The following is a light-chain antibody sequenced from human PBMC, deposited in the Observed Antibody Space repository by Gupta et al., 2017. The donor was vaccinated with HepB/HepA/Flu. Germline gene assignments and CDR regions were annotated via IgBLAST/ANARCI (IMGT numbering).Light chain of an antibody. Sequence: DIVMTQSPDSLAVSLGERATINCKSSQSVLYSSNNKNYLGWYQQKAGQPPKLLIYWASTRQSGVPDRFSGSGSGTDFTLTISSLQAEDVAIYYCQQDDRTPLTFGQGTLLEIK. CDR3: QQDDRTPLT. V-gene: IGKV4-1*01. J-gene: IGKJ5*01. CDR2: WAS. CDR1: QSVLYSSNNKNY.